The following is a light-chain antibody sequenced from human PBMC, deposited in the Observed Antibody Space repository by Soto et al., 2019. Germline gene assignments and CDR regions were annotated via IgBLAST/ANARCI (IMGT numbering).Light chain of an antibody. V-gene: IGLV2-23*02. Sequence: QSVLTQPASVSGSPGQSITISCTGDRTDVGKYNLVSWYQQHPGTAPKLILFEVNKQPSVVSHRFSGSKSGNTASLTISGLQAEDESDYYCCSYAGTRTWVFGGGTKVTVL. CDR1: RTDVGKYNL. J-gene: IGLJ3*02. CDR2: EVN. CDR3: CSYAGTRTWV.